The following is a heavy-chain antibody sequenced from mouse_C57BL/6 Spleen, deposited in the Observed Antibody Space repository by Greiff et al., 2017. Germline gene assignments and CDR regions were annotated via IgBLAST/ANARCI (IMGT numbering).Heavy chain of an antibody. CDR2: ISYDGSN. Sequence: ESGPGLVQPSQSLSLTCSVTGYSITSGYYWNWIRQFPGNKLEWMGYISYDGSNNYNPSLKNRISITRDTSKNQFFLKLNSVTTEDTATYYCARGRVIITSVVAHFGCWGEGTTLTVSS. V-gene: IGHV3-6*01. D-gene: IGHD1-1*01. CDR1: GYSITSGYY. CDR3: ARGRVIITSVVAHFGC. J-gene: IGHJ2*01.